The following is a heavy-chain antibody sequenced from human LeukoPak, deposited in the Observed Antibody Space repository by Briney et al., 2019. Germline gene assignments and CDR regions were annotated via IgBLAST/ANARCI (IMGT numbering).Heavy chain of an antibody. Sequence: ASVKVSCNASGYTFTGYYMHWVRQAPGQGLEWMGCINPNSGGTNYAQKFQGRVTMTRDTSISTAYMELNRLRSDDTAVYYCARGTVVVAATPPGNWFDPWGQGTLVTVSS. D-gene: IGHD2-15*01. CDR2: INPNSGGT. V-gene: IGHV1-2*02. CDR3: ARGTVVVAATPPGNWFDP. J-gene: IGHJ5*02. CDR1: GYTFTGYY.